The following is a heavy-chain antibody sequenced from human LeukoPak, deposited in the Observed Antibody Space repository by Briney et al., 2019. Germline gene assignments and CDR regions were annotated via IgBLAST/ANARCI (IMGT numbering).Heavy chain of an antibody. Sequence: SETLSLTCTLSGGSISGYYWSWVRQPPGKGLQWIGYIYSSGSSSYNPSLKSRVTISIDTSKNQFSLKLSSVTAADTAVYYCARDRSSSWGAWGQGTLVTVSS. CDR2: IYSSGSS. V-gene: IGHV4-59*01. D-gene: IGHD6-13*01. CDR1: GGSISGYY. CDR3: ARDRSSSWGA. J-gene: IGHJ5*02.